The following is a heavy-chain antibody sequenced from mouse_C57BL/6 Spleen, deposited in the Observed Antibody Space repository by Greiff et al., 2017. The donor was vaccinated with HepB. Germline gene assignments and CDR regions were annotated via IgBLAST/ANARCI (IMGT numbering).Heavy chain of an antibody. CDR1: GYSITSGYD. J-gene: IGHJ1*03. CDR2: ISYSGST. CDR3: ARDHYDYNWYFDV. V-gene: IGHV3-1*01. D-gene: IGHD2-4*01. Sequence: EVKLEESGPGMVKPSQSLSLTCPVTGYSITSGYDWHWIRHFPGNKLAWRGYISYSGSTNYNPSLNSRISITHDTSKNHFFLQLNSVTTEDTATDYCARDHYDYNWYFDVWGTGTTVTVSS.